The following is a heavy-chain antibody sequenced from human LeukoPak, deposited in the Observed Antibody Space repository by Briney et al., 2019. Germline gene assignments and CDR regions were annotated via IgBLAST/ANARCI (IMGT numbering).Heavy chain of an antibody. CDR1: GGSFSGYY. CDR2: INHSGST. V-gene: IGHV4-34*01. CDR3: ARATIFGVVITARWFDP. D-gene: IGHD3-3*01. J-gene: IGHJ5*02. Sequence: PSETLSLTCAVYGGSFSGYYWSWIRQPPGKGLEWIGEINHSGSTNYNPSLKSRVTISVDTSKNQFSLKLSSVTAADTAVYYCARATIFGVVITARWFDPWGQGTLVTVSS.